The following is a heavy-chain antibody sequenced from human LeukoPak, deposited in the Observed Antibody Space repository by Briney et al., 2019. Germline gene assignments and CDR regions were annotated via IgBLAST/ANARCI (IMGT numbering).Heavy chain of an antibody. J-gene: IGHJ5*01. D-gene: IGHD2-8*01. Sequence: GGSLRLSCAASGFTFSSYSMNWVRQAPGKGLEWVANIKQDGSEKYYVDSLKGRFTISRDNAKNSLYLQMNSLRAEDTAVYYCAREEWWFDSWGQGTLVTVSS. CDR3: AREEWWFDS. CDR1: GFTFSSYS. V-gene: IGHV3-7*01. CDR2: IKQDGSEK.